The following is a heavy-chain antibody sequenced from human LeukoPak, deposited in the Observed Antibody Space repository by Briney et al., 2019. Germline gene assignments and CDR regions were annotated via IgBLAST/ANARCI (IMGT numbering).Heavy chain of an antibody. V-gene: IGHV1-69*01. Sequence: SVKVSCKASGGTFSSYAISWVRQAPGQGLEWMGGIIPIFGTANYAQKFQGRVTITADESTSTAYMELSSLRSEDTAVYFCAREYARSSSWADHWGQGTLVTVSS. J-gene: IGHJ1*01. CDR1: GGTFSSYA. CDR2: IIPIFGTA. CDR3: AREYARSSSWADH. D-gene: IGHD6-13*01.